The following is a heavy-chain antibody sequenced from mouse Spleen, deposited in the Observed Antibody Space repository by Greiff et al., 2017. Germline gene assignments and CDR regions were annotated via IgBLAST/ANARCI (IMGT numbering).Heavy chain of an antibody. CDR1: GYAFSSYW. J-gene: IGHJ4*01. CDR3: ARSPYYGDYGAMDY. Sequence: QVQLQQSGAELVKPGASVKISCKASGYAFSSYWMNWVKQRPGKGLEWIGQIYPGDGDTNYNGKFKGKATLTADKSSSTAYMQLSSLTSEDSAVYFCARSPYYGDYGAMDYWGQGTSVTVSS. CDR2: IYPGDGDT. V-gene: IGHV1-80*01. D-gene: IGHD2-13*01.